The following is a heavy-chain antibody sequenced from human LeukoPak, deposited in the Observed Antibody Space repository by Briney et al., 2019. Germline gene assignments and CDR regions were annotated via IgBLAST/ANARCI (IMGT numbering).Heavy chain of an antibody. D-gene: IGHD4-17*01. Sequence: GGSLRLSCAASGFTFSSYSMNWVRQAPGKGLEWISSISSSNNYIYYADSVKGQFTISRDNAKKSLYLQMNSLRAEDTAVYHWAGRDVTTGDNNAFDIWGQGTMVTVTS. CDR2: ISSSNNYI. V-gene: IGHV3-21*01. CDR1: GFTFSSYS. CDR3: AGRDVTTGDNNAFDI. J-gene: IGHJ3*02.